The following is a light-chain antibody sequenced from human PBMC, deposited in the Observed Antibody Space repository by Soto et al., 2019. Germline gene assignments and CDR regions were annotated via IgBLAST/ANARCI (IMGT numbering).Light chain of an antibody. J-gene: IGLJ2*01. CDR3: TSYTGSNTLV. CDR1: SSDVGGYDY. V-gene: IGLV2-14*01. CDR2: EVT. Sequence: QSALTQPASVSGSPGQSITISCTGTSSDVGGYDYVSWYQHHPGKAPKLMIYEVTHRPSGVSGRFSGSKSGNTASLTISGLQAEDEADYYCTSYTGSNTLVFGGGTKLTVL.